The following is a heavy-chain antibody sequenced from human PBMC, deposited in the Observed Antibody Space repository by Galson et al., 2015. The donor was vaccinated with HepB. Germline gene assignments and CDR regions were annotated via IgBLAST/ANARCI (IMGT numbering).Heavy chain of an antibody. D-gene: IGHD3-22*01. CDR3: ARGPRYYYDSSGPGYFDY. Sequence: SLRLSCAASGFTVSSNYMSWVRQAPGKGLERVSIIYSGTSTYYADSVRGRFTISRHNFKNTLYLQMNSLRAEDTAVYYCARGPRYYYDSSGPGYFDYWGQGTLVTVSS. CDR2: IYSGTST. V-gene: IGHV3-53*04. CDR1: GFTVSSNY. J-gene: IGHJ4*02.